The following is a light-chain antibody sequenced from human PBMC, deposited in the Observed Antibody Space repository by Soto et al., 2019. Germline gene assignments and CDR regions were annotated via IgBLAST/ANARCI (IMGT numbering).Light chain of an antibody. J-gene: IGLJ7*01. Sequence: QSVLTQPPSVSAAPGQKVTISCSGSSSNIGNNYVSWYQQLPGTAPKLLIYDNNKRPSGIPDRFSGSKSGTSGTLDITGLQTGDEADYYCATWDGSLPAEVFGGVTQLTVL. V-gene: IGLV1-51*01. CDR3: ATWDGSLPAEV. CDR1: SSNIGNNY. CDR2: DNN.